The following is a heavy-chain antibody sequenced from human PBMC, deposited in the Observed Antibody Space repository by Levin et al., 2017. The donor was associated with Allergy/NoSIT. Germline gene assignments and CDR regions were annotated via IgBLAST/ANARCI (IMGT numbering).Heavy chain of an antibody. CDR1: GFTFSSYS. J-gene: IGHJ4*02. Sequence: GGSLRLSCAASGFTFSSYSMNWVRQAPGKGLEWVSSISSSSSYIYYADSVKGRFTISRDNAKNSLYLQMNSLRAEDTAVYYCARDMGYGDRSDYWGQGTLVTVSS. CDR3: ARDMGYGDRSDY. CDR2: ISSSSSYI. V-gene: IGHV3-21*01. D-gene: IGHD4-17*01.